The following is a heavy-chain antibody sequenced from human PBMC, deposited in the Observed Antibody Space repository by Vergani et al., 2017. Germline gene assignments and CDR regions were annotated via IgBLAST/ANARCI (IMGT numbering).Heavy chain of an antibody. J-gene: IGHJ3*02. V-gene: IGHV3-23*01. CDR2: ISSGGDYT. Sequence: EAQLLESGGGLVQPGGSLRLSCVASGFPFSSHGMSWVRQTPGKGPEWVSCISSGGDYTYYSDSVKGRFSVSREKSKNTLYLQINSLRAGDTAVYFCAKIRVVVRWAFDIWGRGTIVTVSS. D-gene: IGHD2-2*01. CDR1: GFPFSSHG. CDR3: AKIRVVVRWAFDI.